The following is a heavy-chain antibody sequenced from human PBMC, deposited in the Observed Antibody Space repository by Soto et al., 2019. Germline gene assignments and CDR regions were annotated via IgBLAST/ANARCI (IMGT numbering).Heavy chain of an antibody. J-gene: IGHJ4*02. CDR3: ARATYYDSSGVDY. CDR2: ISSSSSYT. Sequence: GGSLRLSCAASGFTFSDYYMSWIRQAPGKGLEWVSYISSSSSYTNYADSVKGRFTISRDNAKNSLYLQMNSLRAEDTAVYYCARATYYDSSGVDYWGQGTLVTVSS. CDR1: GFTFSDYY. D-gene: IGHD3-22*01. V-gene: IGHV3-11*06.